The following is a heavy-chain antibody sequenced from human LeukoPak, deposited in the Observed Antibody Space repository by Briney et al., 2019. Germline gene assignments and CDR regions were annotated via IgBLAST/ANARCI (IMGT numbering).Heavy chain of an antibody. CDR1: GFHFSGFT. D-gene: IGHD6-19*01. V-gene: IGHV3-21*01. CDR3: ATISVADPDY. CDR2: ISSTDAHI. Sequence: GGSLRLSCVASGFHFSGFTMNWVRQAPGKGLEWVSLISSTDAHIYYADSVRGRFTVSRDNAKNSLYLQMNSLRPEDTGVYYCATISVADPDYWGQGTLVTVSP. J-gene: IGHJ4*01.